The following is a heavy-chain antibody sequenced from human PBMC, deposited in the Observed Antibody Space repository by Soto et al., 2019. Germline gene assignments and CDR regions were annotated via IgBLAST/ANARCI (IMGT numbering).Heavy chain of an antibody. Sequence: QVQLVESGGGVVQAGRSLRLSCAASGFTFSSYAMHWVRQAPGKGLEWVAVISYDGSNKYYADSVKGRFTISRDNSKNTLYLQMNSLRAEDTAVYYCARDAKVTTNNYYYGMDVWGQGTTVTVSS. J-gene: IGHJ6*02. CDR2: ISYDGSNK. D-gene: IGHD4-17*01. V-gene: IGHV3-30-3*01. CDR3: ARDAKVTTNNYYYGMDV. CDR1: GFTFSSYA.